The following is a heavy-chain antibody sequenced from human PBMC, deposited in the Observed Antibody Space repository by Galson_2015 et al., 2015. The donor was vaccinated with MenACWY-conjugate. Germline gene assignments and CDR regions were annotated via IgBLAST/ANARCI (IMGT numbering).Heavy chain of an antibody. CDR1: GFSLSTRRVG. J-gene: IGHJ3*01. D-gene: IGHD2-2*01. Sequence: PALVKPTQPLTLTCTFSGFSLSTRRVGVGWIRQPPGQALEWLSLIYWDDDKRYSPSLKSRLTITKDTSKNQVVLSMTNMDPVDTAAYYCAHSPYCSTTSCYAARAFDVWGQGTVVTVSS. V-gene: IGHV2-5*02. CDR2: IYWDDDK. CDR3: AHSPYCSTTSCYAARAFDV.